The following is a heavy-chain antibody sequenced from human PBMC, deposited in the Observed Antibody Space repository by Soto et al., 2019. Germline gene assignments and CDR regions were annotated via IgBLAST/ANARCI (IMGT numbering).Heavy chain of an antibody. V-gene: IGHV1-69*13. CDR3: ATSRGYCSGGSCFPGTVTDY. Sequence: GASVKVSCKASGYTFTSYYMHWVRQAPGQGLEWMGGIIPIFGTANYAQKFQGRVTITADESTSTAYMELSSLRSEDTAVYYCATSRGYCSGGSCFPGTVTDYWGQGTLVTVSS. CDR1: GYTFTSYY. D-gene: IGHD2-15*01. J-gene: IGHJ4*02. CDR2: IIPIFGTA.